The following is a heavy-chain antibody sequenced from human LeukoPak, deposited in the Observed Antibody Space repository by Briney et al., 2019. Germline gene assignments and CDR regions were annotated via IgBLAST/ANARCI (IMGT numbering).Heavy chain of an antibody. V-gene: IGHV3-23*01. Sequence: GSLRLSCAASGFTPSSHAMSWVRQAPGKGLEWVSTFSGTSTNAYADAVKGRVTISRDNSKNTLYLQMNSLRAEDTAVYYCAKLKQWQPQRYFFEYWGQGALVTVAS. J-gene: IGHJ4*02. CDR1: GFTPSSHA. CDR3: AKLKQWQPQRYFFEY. CDR2: FSGTSTNA. D-gene: IGHD6-19*01.